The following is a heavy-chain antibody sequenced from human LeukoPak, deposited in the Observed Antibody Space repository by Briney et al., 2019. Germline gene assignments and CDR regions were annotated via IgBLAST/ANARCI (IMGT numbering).Heavy chain of an antibody. CDR2: IKQDGSEK. J-gene: IGHJ4*02. Sequence: PGGSLRLSCAASGFTFSSYWMSWVRQAPGKGLEWVANIKQDGSEKYYVDSVKGRFTISRDNAKNSLYLQMNSLRAKDTAVYYCTFAPYVWGSYSYHGGGYFDYWGQGILVTVSS. CDR1: GFTFSSYW. D-gene: IGHD3-16*02. CDR3: TFAPYVWGSYSYHGGGYFDY. V-gene: IGHV3-7*01.